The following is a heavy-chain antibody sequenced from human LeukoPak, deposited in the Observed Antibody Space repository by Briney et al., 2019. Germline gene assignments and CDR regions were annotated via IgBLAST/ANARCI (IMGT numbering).Heavy chain of an antibody. J-gene: IGHJ5*02. Sequence: SETLSLTCAVYGGSFSGYYWSWIRQPPGKGLEWIGEINHSGSTNYNPSLKSRVTISVDTSKNQFSLKLSSVTAADTAVYYCAVSRGVINWFDPWGQGTLVTVSS. V-gene: IGHV4-34*01. CDR3: AVSRGVINWFDP. D-gene: IGHD3-10*01. CDR1: GGSFSGYY. CDR2: INHSGST.